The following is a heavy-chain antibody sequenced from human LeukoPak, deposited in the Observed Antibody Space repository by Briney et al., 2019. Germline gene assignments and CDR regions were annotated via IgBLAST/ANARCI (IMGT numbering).Heavy chain of an antibody. CDR2: MNPNSGNT. V-gene: IGHV1-8*01. Sequence: ASVKVSCKASGYTFTSYDINWVRRATGQGLEWMGWMNPNSGNTGYAQKFQGRVTMTRNTSISTAYMELSSPRSEDTAVYYCAREGGGHIVVVTALQYGMDVWGQGTTVTVSS. CDR1: GYTFTSYD. CDR3: AREGGGHIVVVTALQYGMDV. J-gene: IGHJ6*02. D-gene: IGHD2-21*02.